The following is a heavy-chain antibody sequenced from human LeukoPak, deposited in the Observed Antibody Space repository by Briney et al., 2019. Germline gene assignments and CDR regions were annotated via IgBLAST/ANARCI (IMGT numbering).Heavy chain of an antibody. D-gene: IGHD5-18*01. CDR1: GGSFSGYY. J-gene: IGHJ4*02. CDR3: ARARDTAMVPTATDY. CDR2: INHSGST. V-gene: IGHV4-34*01. Sequence: SETLSLTCAVYGGSFSGYYWSWIRQPPGKGLEWIGEINHSGSTNYNPSLKSRVTISVDTSKNQFSLKLSSVTAADTAVYYCARARDTAMVPTATDYWGQGTLVTVSS.